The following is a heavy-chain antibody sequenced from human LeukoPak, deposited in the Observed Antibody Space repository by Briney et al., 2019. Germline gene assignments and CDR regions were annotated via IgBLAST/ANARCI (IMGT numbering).Heavy chain of an antibody. V-gene: IGHV3-48*03. J-gene: IGHJ4*02. D-gene: IGHD4-17*01. CDR2: ISSSCSTI. CDR1: GFTFSSYE. CDR3: ARVPTDY. Sequence: GGSLRLSCAASGFTFSSYEMSGVRQAPGKGLEWVSYISSSCSTIYYADSVKGRFTISRDNGKNSLYLQMNSMRAEDTAVYYCARVPTDYWGQGTLVTVSS.